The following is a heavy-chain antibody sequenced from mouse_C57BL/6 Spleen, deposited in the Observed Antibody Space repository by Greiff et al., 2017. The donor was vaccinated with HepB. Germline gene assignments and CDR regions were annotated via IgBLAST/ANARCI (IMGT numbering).Heavy chain of an antibody. CDR2: INPNNGGT. D-gene: IGHD2-1*01. V-gene: IGHV1-26*01. CDR1: GYTFTDYY. Sequence: EVQLQQSGPELVKPGASVKISCKASGYTFTDYYINWVKQSHGKSLEWIGDINPNNGGTSYNQKFKGKATLTVDKSSSTAYMELRSLTSEDSAVYYCARGLFGNYVRYFDYWGQGTTLTVSS. CDR3: ARGLFGNYVRYFDY. J-gene: IGHJ2*01.